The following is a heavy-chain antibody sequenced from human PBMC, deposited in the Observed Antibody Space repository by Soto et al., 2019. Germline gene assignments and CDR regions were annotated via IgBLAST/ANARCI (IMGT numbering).Heavy chain of an antibody. CDR1: GGSISSSSYY. V-gene: IGHV4-39*01. D-gene: IGHD3-22*01. Sequence: PSETLSLTCTVSGGSISSSSYYWGWIRQPPGKGLEWIGSIYYSGSTYYNPSLKSRVTISVDTSKNQFSLKLSSVTAADTAVYYCARQTKTNYYDSSGYLNWLDPWGQGTLVTVSS. J-gene: IGHJ5*02. CDR3: ARQTKTNYYDSSGYLNWLDP. CDR2: IYYSGST.